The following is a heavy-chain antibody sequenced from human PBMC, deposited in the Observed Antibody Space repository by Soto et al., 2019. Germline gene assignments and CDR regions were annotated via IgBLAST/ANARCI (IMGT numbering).Heavy chain of an antibody. CDR3: ARDKRLESGYIFSAI. Sequence: EVQLVESGGGLVRPGGSLRLSCAASGFIFSHYSMNWVRQAPGKGLEWVSSISSFSTNTYYRDSVKGRFTISRDNDKNTMYLQMSDLRAEDTAVYYCARDKRLESGYIFSAIWGQGTLVTVSS. CDR1: GFIFSHYS. D-gene: IGHD3-3*01. V-gene: IGHV3-21*02. CDR2: ISSFSTNT. J-gene: IGHJ4*02.